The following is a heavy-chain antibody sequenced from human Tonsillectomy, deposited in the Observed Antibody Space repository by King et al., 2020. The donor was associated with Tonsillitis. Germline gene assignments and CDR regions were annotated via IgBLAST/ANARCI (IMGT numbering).Heavy chain of an antibody. CDR3: ARSPTYYDFWNDAFDI. CDR2: IYYSGST. Sequence: QLQESGPGLVKPSETLSLTCTVSGGSISSSSYYWGWIRQPPGKGLEWIVTIYYSGSTYYNPSLKSRVTISVDTSKNQFSLKLSSVTAADTAVYYCARSPTYYDFWNDAFDIWGQGTTVTVSS. J-gene: IGHJ3*02. D-gene: IGHD3-3*01. CDR1: GGSISSSSYY. V-gene: IGHV4-39*01.